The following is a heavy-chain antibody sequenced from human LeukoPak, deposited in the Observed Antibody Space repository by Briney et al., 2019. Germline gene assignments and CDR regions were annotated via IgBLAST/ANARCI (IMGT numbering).Heavy chain of an antibody. CDR1: GFTFSSYS. CDR3: ARDQVTTFGVVAGYYYYMDV. V-gene: IGHV3-48*01. D-gene: IGHD3-3*01. CDR2: ISSSSSTI. J-gene: IGHJ6*03. Sequence: GGSLRLSCAASGFTFSSYSMNWVRQAPGKGLEWVSYISSSSSTIYYADSVKGRFTISRDNAKNSLYLQMNSLRAEDTAVYYCARDQVTTFGVVAGYYYYMDVWGKGTTVTVSS.